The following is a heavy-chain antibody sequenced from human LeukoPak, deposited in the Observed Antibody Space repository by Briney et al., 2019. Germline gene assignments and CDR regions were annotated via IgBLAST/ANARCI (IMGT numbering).Heavy chain of an antibody. V-gene: IGHV4-4*07. CDR3: ARENSGSYREFDY. D-gene: IGHD1-26*01. CDR1: GGSISSYY. CDR2: IYTSGST. Sequence: SETLSLTCTVSGGSISSYYWSWVRQPAGKGLEWIGRIYTSGSTNYNASLKSRVSMSVDTSKNQFSLKLSSVTAADTAVFYCARENSGSYREFDYWGQGTLVTVSS. J-gene: IGHJ4*02.